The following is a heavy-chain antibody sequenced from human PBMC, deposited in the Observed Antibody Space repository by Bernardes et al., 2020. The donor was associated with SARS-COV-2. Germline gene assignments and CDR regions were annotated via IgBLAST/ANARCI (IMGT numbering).Heavy chain of an antibody. CDR2: IWDDGSSQ. V-gene: IGHV3-33*01. J-gene: IGHJ6*02. Sequence: GSLRLSCAASDFTFSLFAMHWVRQAPGKGLEWLSLIWDDGSSQYYADSVKGRFTISRDNSKNTLFLQMNNLRVEDTAVYYCARDLSDKRNWNYYGMDVWGQGTTVTVYS. CDR3: ARDLSDKRNWNYYGMDV. D-gene: IGHD1-1*01. CDR1: DFTFSLFA.